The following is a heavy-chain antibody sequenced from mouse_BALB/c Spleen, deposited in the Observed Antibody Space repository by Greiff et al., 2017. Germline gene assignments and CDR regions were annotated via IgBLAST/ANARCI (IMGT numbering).Heavy chain of an antibody. J-gene: IGHJ4*01. CDR2: ISYSGST. Sequence: VQLKQSGPGLVKPSQSLSLTCTVTGYSITSDYAWNWILQFPGNKLEWLGYISYSGSTSYNPSLKSRISITRDTSKTQFFLQMNSVTTEDTATYYCAREGDYYAMDYWGQGTTLTVSS. V-gene: IGHV3-2*02. CDR3: AREGDYYAMDY. CDR1: GYSITSDYA.